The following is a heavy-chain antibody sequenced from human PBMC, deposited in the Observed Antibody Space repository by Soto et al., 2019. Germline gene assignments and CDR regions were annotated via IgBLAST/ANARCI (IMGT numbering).Heavy chain of an antibody. CDR2: IYYSGST. CDR3: ARGGGSYVTMIVVVIFDY. J-gene: IGHJ4*02. Sequence: PSETLSLTCTVSGGSISSSSYYWGWIRQPPGKGLEWIGSIYYSGSTYYNPSLKSRVTISVDTSKNQFSLKLSSVTAADTAVYYCARGGGSYVTMIVVVIFDYWGQGTLVTVSS. D-gene: IGHD3-22*01. V-gene: IGHV4-39*01. CDR1: GGSISSSSYY.